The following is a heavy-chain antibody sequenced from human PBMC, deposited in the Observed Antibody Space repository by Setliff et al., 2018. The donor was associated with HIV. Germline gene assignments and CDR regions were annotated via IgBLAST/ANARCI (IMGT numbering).Heavy chain of an antibody. J-gene: IGHJ5*02. CDR1: GYSFTDYY. V-gene: IGHV1-2*02. D-gene: IGHD6-19*01. CDR3: AKDLPGPAINSGRIKNWFDP. Sequence: GASVKVSCKASGYSFTDYYIHRVRQAPGQGLEWMGWINPKSDGKNYAQKFQGRLTMTRDTSTNPVYRERSSLKSEDTAVYYCAKDLPGPAINSGRIKNWFDPWGEGTLVTVSS. CDR2: INPKSDGK.